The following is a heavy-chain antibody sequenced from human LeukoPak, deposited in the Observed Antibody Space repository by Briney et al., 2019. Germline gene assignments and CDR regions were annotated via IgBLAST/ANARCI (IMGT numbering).Heavy chain of an antibody. V-gene: IGHV3-23*01. Sequence: GGSLRLSCAASGFTFSSYVMSWVRQAPGRGLEWVSAAVVSGGNTFYADSVKGRFTISRDNSKSTLYLQMNSLRAEDTAVYYCAKDTAPGIWRDQGTLVTVSS. J-gene: IGHJ4*02. CDR1: GFTFSSYV. CDR3: AKDTAPGIW. D-gene: IGHD2/OR15-2a*01. CDR2: AVVSGGNT.